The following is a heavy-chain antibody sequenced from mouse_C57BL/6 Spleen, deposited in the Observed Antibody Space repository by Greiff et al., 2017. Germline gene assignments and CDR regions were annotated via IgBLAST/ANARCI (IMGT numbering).Heavy chain of an antibody. CDR3: ARGVAPSFDY. D-gene: IGHD1-1*02. Sequence: EVKLVESGPGLVKPSQSLSLTCSVTGYSITSGYYWNWIRQFPGNKLEWMGYISYDGSNNYNPSLKNRISITRDTSKNQFFLKLNSVTTEDTATYYCARGVAPSFDYWGQGTTLTVSS. J-gene: IGHJ2*01. CDR2: ISYDGSN. V-gene: IGHV3-6*01. CDR1: GYSITSGYY.